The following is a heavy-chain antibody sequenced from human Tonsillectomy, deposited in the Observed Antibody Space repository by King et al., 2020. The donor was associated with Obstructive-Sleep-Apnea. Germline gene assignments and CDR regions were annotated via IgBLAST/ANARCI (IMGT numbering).Heavy chain of an antibody. CDR3: ARADGIVSNFDY. V-gene: IGHV4-31*03. Sequence: MQLQESGPGLVKPSQTLSLTCTVSGGSISSGGYYCNWIRQLPGKGLEWIGYIYYSGSTYYNPSLKSRVTISVDTSKNQFSLKLSSVTAADTAVYYCARADGIVSNFDYWGQGTLVTVSS. CDR1: GGSISSGGYY. J-gene: IGHJ4*02. D-gene: IGHD3-22*01. CDR2: IYYSGST.